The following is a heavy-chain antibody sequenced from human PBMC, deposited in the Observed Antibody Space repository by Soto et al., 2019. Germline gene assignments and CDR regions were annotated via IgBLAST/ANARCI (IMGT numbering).Heavy chain of an antibody. CDR3: ARDSHIVLMVYEWHYYYGMDV. CDR2: ISSSSSYI. V-gene: IGHV3-21*01. J-gene: IGHJ6*02. D-gene: IGHD2-8*01. CDR1: GFTFSSYS. Sequence: SLRLSCAASGFTFSSYSMNWVRQAPGKGLEWVSSISSSSSYIYYADSVKGRFTISRDNAKNSLYLQMNSLRAEDTAVYYCARDSHIVLMVYEWHYYYGMDVWGQGTTVTVSS.